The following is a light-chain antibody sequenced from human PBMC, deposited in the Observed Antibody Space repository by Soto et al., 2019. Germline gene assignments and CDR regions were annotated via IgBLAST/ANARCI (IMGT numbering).Light chain of an antibody. V-gene: IGLV2-14*03. CDR2: DVN. J-gene: IGLJ3*02. CDR3: SSYTNNSTVV. Sequence: QSVLTQPASVSGSPGQSITISCTGTNSDVGAYDYVSWYQQHPGKAPKLMIFDVNSRPSGVSHRFSGSKSGNTASLTISGLQAEDEADYHCSSYTNNSTVVFGGGTKVTVL. CDR1: NSDVGAYDY.